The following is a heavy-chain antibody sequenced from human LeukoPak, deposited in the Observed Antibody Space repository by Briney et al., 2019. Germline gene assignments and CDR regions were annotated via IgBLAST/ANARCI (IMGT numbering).Heavy chain of an antibody. CDR3: AGGSGYLIDY. CDR2: IKQDGSQK. V-gene: IGHV3-7*01. D-gene: IGHD3-22*01. J-gene: IGHJ4*02. CDR1: GFTLSSYW. Sequence: GGSLRLSCAVPGFTLSSYWMTWVRQAPGKGLEWVANIKQDGSQKEYVDSVKGRFTISRDNTKGSLSLQMDRLRVEDTAVYYCAGGSGYLIDYWGQGTLVTVSS.